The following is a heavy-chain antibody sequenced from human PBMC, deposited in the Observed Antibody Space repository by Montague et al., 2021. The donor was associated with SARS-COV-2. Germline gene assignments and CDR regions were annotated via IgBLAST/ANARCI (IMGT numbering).Heavy chain of an antibody. D-gene: IGHD3-10*01. Sequence: SETLSLTCTVSGGSISSSTYYWGWIRQPPGKGLEWIGHMYYSGSTYYNPSLKSRVTISIGTSKNQFSLKLSSVTAADTAVYYCAREGVGLRGITKGIDVWGQGTTVTVSS. CDR2: MYYSGST. CDR1: GGSISSSTYY. CDR3: AREGVGLRGITKGIDV. J-gene: IGHJ6*02. V-gene: IGHV4-39*07.